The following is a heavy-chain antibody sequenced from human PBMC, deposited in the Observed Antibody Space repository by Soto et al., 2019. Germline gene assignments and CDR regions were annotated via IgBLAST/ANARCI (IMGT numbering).Heavy chain of an antibody. V-gene: IGHV3-23*01. CDR2: IGGGGGST. Sequence: GGSLRLSCAASGFTFSNYAMSWVRQAPGKGLEWVSAIGGGGGSTDYADSVKGRFTISRDNSKNTVFLQMNSLRAEDTAVYWCAKSLRSYYDNSGYDYWGQGSLVTGSS. CDR1: GFTFSNYA. CDR3: AKSLRSYYDNSGYDY. D-gene: IGHD3-22*01. J-gene: IGHJ4*02.